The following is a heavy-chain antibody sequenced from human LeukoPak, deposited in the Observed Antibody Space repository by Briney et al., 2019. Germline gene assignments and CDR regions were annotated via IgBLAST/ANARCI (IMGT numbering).Heavy chain of an antibody. J-gene: IGHJ4*02. CDR3: ARARTGTTSPFDY. V-gene: IGHV3-20*04. D-gene: IGHD1-1*01. CDR1: GFTFDDYG. Sequence: PGGSLRLSCAASGFTFDDYGMSWVRQAPGKGLGWVSGINWNGDSTGYADSVKGRFTLSRDNAKNSLYLQMNSLRAEDTALYYCARARTGTTSPFDYWGQGTLVTVSS. CDR2: INWNGDST.